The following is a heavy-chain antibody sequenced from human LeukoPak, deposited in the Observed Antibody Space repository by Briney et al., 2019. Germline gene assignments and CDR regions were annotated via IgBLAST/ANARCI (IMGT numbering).Heavy chain of an antibody. CDR1: GGSISAYY. Sequence: SETLSLTCTVSGGSISAYYWSWIRQPPGKGLEWIGDVFYTGATNCNPSLESRVTISVDTSKNQFSLNLTSVTAADAAVYYCARLTRHYSVFWGRGTPVAVSS. V-gene: IGHV4-59*08. CDR3: ARLTRHYSVF. CDR2: VFYTGAT. J-gene: IGHJ4*02.